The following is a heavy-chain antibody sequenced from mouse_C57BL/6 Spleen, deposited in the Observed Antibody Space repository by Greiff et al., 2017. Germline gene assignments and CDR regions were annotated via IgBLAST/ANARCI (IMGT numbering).Heavy chain of an antibody. CDR2: IPPNSGST. CDR3: AGWGPDGFAD. J-gene: IGHJ3*01. D-gene: IGHD2-3*01. V-gene: IGHV1-64*01. Sequence: QVQLQQPGAELVKPGASVKLSCKASGYTFTSYWMHWVKQRPGQGLEWIGMIPPNSGSTNYNEKFKSKATLTVDKSSSTAYVQLSSLTSEDSAVYYCAGWGPDGFADWGQGTLVTVSA. CDR1: GYTFTSYW.